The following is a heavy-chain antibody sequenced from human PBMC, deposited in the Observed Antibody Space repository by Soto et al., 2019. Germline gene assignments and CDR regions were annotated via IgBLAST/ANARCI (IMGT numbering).Heavy chain of an antibody. J-gene: IGHJ2*01. CDR1: GLTFSDHY. D-gene: IGHD1-26*01. CDR2: SRNKANSYTT. CDR3: AMDYYCGNSDCYFDL. V-gene: IGHV3-72*01. Sequence: EVQLVESGGGLVQPGGSLRLSCAASGLTFSDHYMDWVRQAPGKGLEWVGRSRNKANSYTTEYAASVKGRFTISRDESKNSVSLQMNSLKTEDTAVYYCAMDYYCGNSDCYFDLWGRGTLVTVSS.